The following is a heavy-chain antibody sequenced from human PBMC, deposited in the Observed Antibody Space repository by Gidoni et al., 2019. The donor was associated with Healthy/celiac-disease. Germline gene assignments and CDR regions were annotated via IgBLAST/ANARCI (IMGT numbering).Heavy chain of an antibody. J-gene: IGHJ6*02. D-gene: IGHD3-10*01. CDR2: ISYDGSNK. V-gene: IGHV3-30-3*01. CDR3: AREVALLWFGELLPYGMDV. CDR1: GFTFSSYA. Sequence: QVQLVESGGGVVQPGRSLRLSCAASGFTFSSYAMHWVRQAPGKGLEWVAVISYDGSNKYYADSVKGRFTISRDNSKNTLYLQMNSLRAEDTAVYYCAREVALLWFGELLPYGMDVWGQGTTVTVSS.